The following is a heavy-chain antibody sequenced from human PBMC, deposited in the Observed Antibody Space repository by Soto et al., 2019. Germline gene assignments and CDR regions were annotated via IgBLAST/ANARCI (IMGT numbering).Heavy chain of an antibody. CDR3: ARVMITATTIDY. Sequence: PGVSLSLSCAASGFTFSISWMSWLCQTPGKGLEWVANINQGGSAQFYVDSVKGRFTISRDNAKNSLYLQMDSLRADDTALYYCARVMITATTIDYWGQGTLVTVSS. V-gene: IGHV3-7*05. J-gene: IGHJ4*02. D-gene: IGHD1-7*01. CDR1: GFTFSISW. CDR2: INQGGSAQ.